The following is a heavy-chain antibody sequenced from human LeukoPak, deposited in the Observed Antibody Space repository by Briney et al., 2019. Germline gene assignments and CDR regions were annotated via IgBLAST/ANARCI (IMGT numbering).Heavy chain of an antibody. CDR3: TRLSGDNWNYGGNFDS. CDR1: GFTFSSYA. J-gene: IGHJ4*02. V-gene: IGHV3-30*04. D-gene: IGHD1-7*01. Sequence: GGSLRLSCAASGFTFSSYAMHWVRQAPGKGLEWVAVISYDGSNKYYADSVKGRFTISRDNSKNTLYLQMNSLRAEDTAVYYCTRLSGDNWNYGGNFDSWGQGTLVTVSS. CDR2: ISYDGSNK.